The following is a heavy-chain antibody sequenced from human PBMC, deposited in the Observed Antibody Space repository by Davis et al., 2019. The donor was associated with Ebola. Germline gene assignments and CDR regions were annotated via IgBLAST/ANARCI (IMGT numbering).Heavy chain of an antibody. V-gene: IGHV3-33*01. Sequence: GESLKISCAASGFTFSSYGMHWVRQAPGKGLEWVAVIWYDGSNKYYADSVKGRFTISRDNSKNTLYLQMNSLRAEDTAVYYCASYGPYNYITGTTGDYWGQGTLVTVSS. CDR1: GFTFSSYG. J-gene: IGHJ4*02. CDR3: ASYGPYNYITGTTGDY. CDR2: IWYDGSNK. D-gene: IGHD1-7*01.